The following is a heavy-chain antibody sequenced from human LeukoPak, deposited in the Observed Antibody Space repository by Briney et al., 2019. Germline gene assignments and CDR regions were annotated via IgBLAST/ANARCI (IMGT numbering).Heavy chain of an antibody. Sequence: GRSLRLSCAASGFTFSSYAMHWVRQAPGKGLEWVAVISYDGSNKYYADSVKGRFTISRDNSKNTLYLQMNSLRAEDTAVYYCARVMGSSGWYGGAFDIWGQGTMVTVSS. V-gene: IGHV3-30-3*01. CDR3: ARVMGSSGWYGGAFDI. CDR2: ISYDGSNK. D-gene: IGHD6-19*01. J-gene: IGHJ3*02. CDR1: GFTFSSYA.